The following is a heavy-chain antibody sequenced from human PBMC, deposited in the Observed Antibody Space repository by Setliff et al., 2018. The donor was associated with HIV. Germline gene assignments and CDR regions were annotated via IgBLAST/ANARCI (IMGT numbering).Heavy chain of an antibody. J-gene: IGHJ4*02. D-gene: IGHD6-25*01. CDR3: ARSRPYNSALDY. V-gene: IGHV3-66*02. CDR2: IYSDGST. Sequence: GGSLRLSCEASGFTVSSSYMAWVCQAPGKGLEWVSTIYSDGSTYHRDSVKGRFTLSRDNSKNTVYLQVGSLRPDDTAMYYCARSRPYNSALDYWGQGTLVTVSS. CDR1: GFTVSSSY.